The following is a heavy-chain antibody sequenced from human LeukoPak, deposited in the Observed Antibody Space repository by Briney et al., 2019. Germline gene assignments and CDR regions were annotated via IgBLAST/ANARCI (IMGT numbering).Heavy chain of an antibody. CDR1: GFTFSSYG. V-gene: IGHV3-30*18. CDR3: AKIWFGEPEY. J-gene: IGHJ4*02. D-gene: IGHD3-10*01. Sequence: PGRSLRLSCAASGFTFSSYGMHWVRQAPGKGREWVVVILYDGSNKYYAHSVKGRFTISRDNSKNTLYIQMNSLRAEDTAVYYCAKIWFGEPEYWGQGTLVTVSS. CDR2: ILYDGSNK.